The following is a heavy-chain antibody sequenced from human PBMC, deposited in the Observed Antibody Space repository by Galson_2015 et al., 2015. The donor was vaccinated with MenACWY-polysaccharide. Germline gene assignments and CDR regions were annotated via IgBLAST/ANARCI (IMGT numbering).Heavy chain of an antibody. J-gene: IGHJ6*02. V-gene: IGHV3-30-3*01. CDR2: ISYDGTNK. CDR3: ARDYCGRTTCPGIAV. CDR1: EFTFSSYA. D-gene: IGHD2-2*01. Sequence: SLRLSCAASEFTFSSYAMHWVRQAPGKGLEWVAVISYDGTNKYFADSVKGRFTISRDNSKNTLYLEMNSLRTEDTAVYYCARDYCGRTTCPGIAVSGQGTTVTVSS.